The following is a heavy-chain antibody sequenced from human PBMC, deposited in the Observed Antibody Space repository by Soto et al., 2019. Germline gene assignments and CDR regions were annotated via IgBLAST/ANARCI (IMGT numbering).Heavy chain of an antibody. D-gene: IGHD3-10*01. V-gene: IGHV4-34*01. J-gene: IGHJ4*02. CDR1: GGSFSGYY. CDR2: INHSGST. CDR3: GRVWFGESSFDY. Sequence: SETLSLTCAVYGGSFSGYYWSWIRQPPGKGLEWIGEINHSGSTNYNPSLKSRVTISVDTSKNQFSLKLSSVTAADTAVYYCGRVWFGESSFDYWGQGTLVTVSS.